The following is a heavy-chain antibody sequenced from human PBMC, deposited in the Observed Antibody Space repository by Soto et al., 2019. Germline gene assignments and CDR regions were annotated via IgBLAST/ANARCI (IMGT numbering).Heavy chain of an antibody. D-gene: IGHD6-19*01. Sequence: GGSLRLSCAASGFTFSNAWMSWVRQAPGKGLEWVGRIKSKTDGGTTDYAAPVKGRFTISRDDSKNTLDLQMNSLRAEDTAVYYCAKDRVSEHSSGWPQGHWGQGTLVTVSS. CDR1: GFTFSNAW. CDR2: IKSKTDGGTT. V-gene: IGHV3-15*01. J-gene: IGHJ4*02. CDR3: AKDRVSEHSSGWPQGH.